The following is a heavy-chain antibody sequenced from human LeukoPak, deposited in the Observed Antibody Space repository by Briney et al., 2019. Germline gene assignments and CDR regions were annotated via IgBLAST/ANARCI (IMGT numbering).Heavy chain of an antibody. V-gene: IGHV3-15*04. CDR1: GFTFSNAW. CDR2: IASKTDGGTT. J-gene: IGHJ4*02. Sequence: GGSLRLSCAASGFTFSNAWMNWVRQAPGKGLEWVGRIASKTDGGTTDYAAPVKGRFTILRDDSKNTLFLQMNSLKTEDTAVYYCTTGIRGDCGQGTLVTVSS. CDR3: TTGIRGD.